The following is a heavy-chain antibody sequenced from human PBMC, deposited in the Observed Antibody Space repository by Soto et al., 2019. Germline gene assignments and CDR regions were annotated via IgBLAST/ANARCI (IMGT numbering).Heavy chain of an antibody. CDR2: LYTGDTT. V-gene: IGHV3-66*01. J-gene: IGHJ6*02. CDR1: GFSVSGMY. Sequence: GGSLRLSCAVSGFSVSGMYMTWVRQVPGKGLEWISLLYTGDTTYYADSVKGRFTISRDSSTNTLFLQMNGLRAEDTAVYYCARDTARAMVRIYYGMDVWGQGTTVTVSS. D-gene: IGHD3-10*01. CDR3: ARDTARAMVRIYYGMDV.